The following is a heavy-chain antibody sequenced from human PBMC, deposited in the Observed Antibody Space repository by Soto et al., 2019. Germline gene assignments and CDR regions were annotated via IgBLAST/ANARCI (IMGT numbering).Heavy chain of an antibody. CDR3: ARTYYYDSSGYPGQNAEYFQH. Sequence: ASVKVSCKASGYTFTGYYIHWVRQAPGQGLEWMGWINPNSGGTKYGQKFQGRVTMARDTSISTVYMELSRLTSGDTAVYYCARTYYYDSSGYPGQNAEYFQHWGQGXLVTVYS. CDR1: GYTFTGYY. D-gene: IGHD3-22*01. V-gene: IGHV1-2*02. J-gene: IGHJ1*01. CDR2: INPNSGGT.